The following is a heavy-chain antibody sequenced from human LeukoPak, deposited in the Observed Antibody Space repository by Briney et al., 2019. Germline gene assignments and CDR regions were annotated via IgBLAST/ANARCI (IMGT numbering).Heavy chain of an antibody. V-gene: IGHV4-59*01. Sequence: SETLSLTCTVSGGSISSYYWSWIRQPPGKGLEWIGYIYYSGSTNYNPSLKSRVTISVDTSKNQFSLKLSSVTAADTAVYYCARGGGYCSGGGCYSSDYWGQGTLVTVSS. CDR3: ARGGGYCSGGGCYSSDY. CDR1: GGSISSYY. CDR2: IYYSGST. D-gene: IGHD2-15*01. J-gene: IGHJ4*02.